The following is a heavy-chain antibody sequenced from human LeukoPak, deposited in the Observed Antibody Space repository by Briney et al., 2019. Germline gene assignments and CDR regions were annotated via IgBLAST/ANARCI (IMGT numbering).Heavy chain of an antibody. V-gene: IGHV5-51*01. D-gene: IGHD3-9*01. CDR3: ARVLRYFDWAYYFDY. CDR2: IYPGDSDT. CDR1: GYTFTSYW. J-gene: IGHJ4*02. Sequence: GESLKISCKGSGYTFTSYWIGWVRQMPGKGLELMGIIYPGDSDTRYSPSFQGQVTISADKSISTAYLQWSSLKASDTAMYYCARVLRYFDWAYYFDYWGQGTLVTVSS.